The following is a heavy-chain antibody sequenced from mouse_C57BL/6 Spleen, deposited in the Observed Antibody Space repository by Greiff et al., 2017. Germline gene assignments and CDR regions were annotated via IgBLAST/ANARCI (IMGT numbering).Heavy chain of an antibody. Sequence: EVQGVESGPELVKPGASVKISCKASGYSFTGYYMHWVKQSSEKSLEWIGEINPSTGGTSYNQKFKGKATLTVDKSSSTAYMQLKSLTSEDSAVYYCARDDYDGAWFAYWGQGTLVTVSA. D-gene: IGHD2-4*01. V-gene: IGHV1-43*01. J-gene: IGHJ3*01. CDR1: GYSFTGYY. CDR2: INPSTGGT. CDR3: ARDDYDGAWFAY.